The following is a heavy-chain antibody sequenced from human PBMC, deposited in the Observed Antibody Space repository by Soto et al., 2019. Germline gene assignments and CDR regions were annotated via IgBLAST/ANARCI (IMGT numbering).Heavy chain of an antibody. CDR2: IHYSGGT. D-gene: IGHD6-6*01. J-gene: IGHJ4*02. V-gene: IGHV4-59*01. Sequence: SETLSLTCTVSGGSISGYYWSWIRQPPGKGPEWIGYIHYSGGTNSNPSLKSRVPISVDTSKNQFSLKLTSVTAADTAVYYCAAPPRYWGQGTLVTVSS. CDR1: GGSISGYY. CDR3: AAPPRY.